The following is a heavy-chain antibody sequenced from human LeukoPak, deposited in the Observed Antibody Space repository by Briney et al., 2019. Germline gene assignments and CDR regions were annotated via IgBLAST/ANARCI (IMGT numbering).Heavy chain of an antibody. V-gene: IGHV3-21*05. J-gene: IGHJ6*02. CDR3: ARDPSYYDILTGYYYYYGMDV. D-gene: IGHD3-9*01. CDR1: GFTFSKYS. Sequence: GGSLRLSCVASGFTFSKYSMNWVRQAPGKGLEWVSYISPSSSNTYYADSVKGRFTISRDNAKNTLYLQMNSLRAEDTAVYYCARDPSYYDILTGYYYYYGMDVWGQGTTVTVSS. CDR2: ISPSSSNT.